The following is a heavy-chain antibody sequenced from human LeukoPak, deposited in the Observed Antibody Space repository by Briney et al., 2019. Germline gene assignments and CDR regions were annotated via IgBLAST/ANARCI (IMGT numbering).Heavy chain of an antibody. J-gene: IGHJ5*02. CDR1: GYTFTGYY. D-gene: IGHD1-14*01. V-gene: IGHV1-2*02. Sequence: ASVKVSCKASGYTFTGYYMHWVRQAPGQGLEWMGWINPNSGGTNYAQKFQGRVTMTRDTSISTAYMELRRLTSDDTAVYYCARVWSTTSTGLNWFDPWGQGTLVTVSS. CDR3: ARVWSTTSTGLNWFDP. CDR2: INPNSGGT.